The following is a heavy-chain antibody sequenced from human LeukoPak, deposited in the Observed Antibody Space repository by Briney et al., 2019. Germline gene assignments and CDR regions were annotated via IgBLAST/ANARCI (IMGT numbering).Heavy chain of an antibody. CDR2: INHSGST. J-gene: IGHJ4*02. CDR1: LGSPSGYY. V-gene: IGHV4-34*01. CDR3: ARVSDGDNSADS. Sequence: SETPSLTCTVYLGSPSGYYWNWIPQTPGEGLEWIGEINHSGSTKYTPSLKSRVTISVDTSKNQFTLKVSSVPAADTAVYYCARVSDGDNSADSWGQGTLVTVSS. D-gene: IGHD4-23*01.